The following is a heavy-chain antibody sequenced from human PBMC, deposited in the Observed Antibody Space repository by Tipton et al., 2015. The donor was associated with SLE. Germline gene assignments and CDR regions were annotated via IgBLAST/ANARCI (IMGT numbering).Heavy chain of an antibody. J-gene: IGHJ3*02. CDR2: IYYSGST. D-gene: IGHD3-22*01. CDR1: GGSISSYY. V-gene: IGHV4-59*01. CDR3: AGYYYDSSVGAFDI. Sequence: TLSLTCTVSGGSISSYYWSWIRQPPGKGLESIGYIYYSGSTNYNPSLKSRVTISVDTSKNQFSLKLNSVTAADTAVYYCAGYYYDSSVGAFDIWGQGTIVTVSS.